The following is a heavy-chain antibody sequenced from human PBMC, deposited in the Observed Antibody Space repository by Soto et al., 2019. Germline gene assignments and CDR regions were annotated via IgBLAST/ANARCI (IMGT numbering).Heavy chain of an antibody. CDR3: ARDLDLFNYYDSSGYYYNRPLGGMDV. J-gene: IGHJ6*02. CDR1: GDSVSSNSAA. V-gene: IGHV6-1*01. Sequence: SQTLSLTCAISGDSVSSNSAAWNWIRQSPSRGLEWLGRTYYRSKWYNDYAVSVKSRITINPDTSKNQFSLQLNSVTPEDTAVYYCARDLDLFNYYDSSGYYYNRPLGGMDVWGQGTTVTVSS. CDR2: TYYRSKWYN. D-gene: IGHD3-22*01.